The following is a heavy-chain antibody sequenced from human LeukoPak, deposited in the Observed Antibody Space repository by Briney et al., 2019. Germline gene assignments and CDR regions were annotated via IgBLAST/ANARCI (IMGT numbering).Heavy chain of an antibody. V-gene: IGHV1-69*13. CDR1: GYTFTNYG. J-gene: IGHJ3*02. CDR2: IIPIFGTA. CDR3: AREMVTRSTFDI. Sequence: SVKVSCKASGYTFTNYGISWVRQAPGQGLEWMGGIIPIFGTANYAQKFQGRVTITADESTSTAYMELSSLRSEDTAVYYCAREMVTRSTFDIWGQGTMVTVSS. D-gene: IGHD2-21*02.